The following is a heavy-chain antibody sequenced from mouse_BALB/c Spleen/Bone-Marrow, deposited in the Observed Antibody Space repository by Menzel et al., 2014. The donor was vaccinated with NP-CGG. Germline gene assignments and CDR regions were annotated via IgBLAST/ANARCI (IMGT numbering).Heavy chain of an antibody. J-gene: IGHJ1*01. V-gene: IGHV4-1*02. D-gene: IGHD2-4*01. CDR2: INPDSSTI. Sequence: EVQRVESGGGLVQPGGSPKLSCAASGFDFSRYWVSWVRQAPGKGLEWIGEINPDSSTINYTPSLKDKFIISRDNAKNTLYLQMSKVRSQDTALYYCARLYYDYDDVFYWYFDVWGAGTTHTVSS. CDR3: ARLYYDYDDVFYWYFDV. CDR1: GFDFSRYW.